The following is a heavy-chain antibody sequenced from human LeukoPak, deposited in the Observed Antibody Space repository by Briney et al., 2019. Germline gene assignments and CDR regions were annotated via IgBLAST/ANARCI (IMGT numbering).Heavy chain of an antibody. J-gene: IGHJ4*02. Sequence: GGSLRLSCAASGFTFSSYWMHWVRQAPGKGLVWVSRINSDGSSTSYADSVKGRFTISRDNAKNTLYLQMNSLRAEDTAVYYCARDTPGYCSGGSCPYWSYWGQGTLVTVSS. CDR3: ARDTPGYCSGGSCPYWSY. V-gene: IGHV3-74*01. D-gene: IGHD2-15*01. CDR2: INSDGSST. CDR1: GFTFSSYW.